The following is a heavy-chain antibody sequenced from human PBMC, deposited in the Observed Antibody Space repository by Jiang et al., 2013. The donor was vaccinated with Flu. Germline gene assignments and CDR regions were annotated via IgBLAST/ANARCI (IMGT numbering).Heavy chain of an antibody. J-gene: IGHJ6*02. CDR1: GFTFSSYA. V-gene: IGHV3-23*01. Sequence: PGGSLRLSCAASGFTFSSYAMSWVRQAPGKGLEWVSAISGSGGSTYYADSVKGRFTISRDNSKNTLYLQMNSLRAEDTAVYYCAKEFLVVVAATPVYYGMDVWGQGTTVTVSS. CDR3: AKEFLVVVAATPVYYGMDV. CDR2: ISGSGGST. D-gene: IGHD2-15*01.